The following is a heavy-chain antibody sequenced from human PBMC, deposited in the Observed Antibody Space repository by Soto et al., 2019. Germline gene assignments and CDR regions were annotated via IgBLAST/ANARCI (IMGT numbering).Heavy chain of an antibody. Sequence: ASVKVSCKASGYTFTSYGISWVRQAPGQGLEWMGWISAYNGNTNYAQKLQGRVTMTTDTSTSTAYMELRSLRSDDTAVYYCAGYCSSTSCYTGTDYWGQGTLVTVSS. V-gene: IGHV1-18*01. CDR2: ISAYNGNT. CDR3: AGYCSSTSCYTGTDY. CDR1: GYTFTSYG. D-gene: IGHD2-2*02. J-gene: IGHJ4*02.